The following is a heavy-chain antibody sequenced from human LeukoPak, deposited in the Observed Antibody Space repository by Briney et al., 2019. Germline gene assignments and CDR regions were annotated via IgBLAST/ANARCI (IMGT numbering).Heavy chain of an antibody. D-gene: IGHD2-8*01. V-gene: IGHV3-48*04. Sequence: GGSLRLSCAASGFTFSSYSMNWVRQAPGKGLEGVSYISSSSSTIYYADSVKGRFTISRDNAKNSLYLQMNSLRAEDTAVYYCASDLVDCTNGVCPDYYYYYYMDVWGKGTTVTVSS. CDR2: ISSSSSTI. J-gene: IGHJ6*03. CDR1: GFTFSSYS. CDR3: ASDLVDCTNGVCPDYYYYYYMDV.